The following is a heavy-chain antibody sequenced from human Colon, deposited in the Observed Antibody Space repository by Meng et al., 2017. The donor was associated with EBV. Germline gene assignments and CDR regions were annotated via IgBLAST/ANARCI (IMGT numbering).Heavy chain of an antibody. D-gene: IGHD6-25*01. J-gene: IGHJ4*02. Sequence: HVYLGESGGGFVKPGGSLSLSCAASGFNFNDYYMTWIRQAPGKGLEWVAFISKMGDGISYAESVRGRFTISRDSATHSLYLQMNSLRAEDTAVYYCARDLGGPRDYWGQGTLVTVSS. V-gene: IGHV3-11*01. CDR3: ARDLGGPRDY. CDR2: ISKMGDGI. CDR1: GFNFNDYY.